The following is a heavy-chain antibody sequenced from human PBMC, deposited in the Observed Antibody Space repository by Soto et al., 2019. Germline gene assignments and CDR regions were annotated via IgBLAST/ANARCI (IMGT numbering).Heavy chain of an antibody. Sequence: ASVKVSCKASGYTFTSYAMHWVRQAPGQRLEWMGWISAGNGNTKYSQIFQGRVTITRDTSASTAYMELSSLRSEDTAVYYCAMSTQQLAFDAFDIWGQGTMVTVSS. V-gene: IGHV1-3*01. CDR1: GYTFTSYA. J-gene: IGHJ3*02. D-gene: IGHD6-13*01. CDR3: AMSTQQLAFDAFDI. CDR2: ISAGNGNT.